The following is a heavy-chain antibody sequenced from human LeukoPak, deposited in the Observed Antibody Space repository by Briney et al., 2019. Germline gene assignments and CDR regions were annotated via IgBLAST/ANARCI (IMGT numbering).Heavy chain of an antibody. V-gene: IGHV3-30*18. CDR3: ANSMEWLVY. Sequence: GGSLRLSCAASGFTFSSYGMHWVRQAPGKGLEWVAVISYGGSNKYYADSVKGRFTISRDNSKNTLYLQMNSLRAEDTAVYYCANSMEWLVYWGQGTLVTVSS. CDR2: ISYGGSNK. CDR1: GFTFSSYG. D-gene: IGHD3-3*01. J-gene: IGHJ4*02.